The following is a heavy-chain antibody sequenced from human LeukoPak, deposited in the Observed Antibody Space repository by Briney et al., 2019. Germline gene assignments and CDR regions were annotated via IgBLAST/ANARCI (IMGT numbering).Heavy chain of an antibody. D-gene: IGHD6-19*01. CDR3: AKETTVAGFYPYFDY. CDR2: IKSDGSST. Sequence: GGSLRLSCAASGFTFSSYWMHWVRQVPGKGLVWVSRIKSDGSSTTYADSVKGRFTISRDNSKNTLYLQMSSLRAEDTAVYYCAKETTVAGFYPYFDYWGQGTLVTVSS. J-gene: IGHJ4*02. V-gene: IGHV3-74*01. CDR1: GFTFSSYW.